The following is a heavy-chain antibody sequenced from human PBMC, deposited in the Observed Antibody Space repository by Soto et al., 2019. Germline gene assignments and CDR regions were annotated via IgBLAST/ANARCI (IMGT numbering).Heavy chain of an antibody. V-gene: IGHV4-31*03. Sequence: QVQLQESGPGLVKPSQTLSLTCTVSGGSISSGGYYWVWIRQHPGKGRVWIGYIYYSGSTYDNQYLKSRVTIAVDTSKNQFSLKMSSVNAADTAVYYCAGGGDSLDDAPGVYWGQGTLVTVSS. J-gene: IGHJ4*02. CDR2: IYYSGST. D-gene: IGHD2-21*02. CDR3: AGGGDSLDDAPGVY. CDR1: GGSISSGGYY.